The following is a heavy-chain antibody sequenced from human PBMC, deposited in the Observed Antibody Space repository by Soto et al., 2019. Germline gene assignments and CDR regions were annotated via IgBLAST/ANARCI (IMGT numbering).Heavy chain of an antibody. CDR1: GGSFSDSY. J-gene: IGHJ6*02. V-gene: IGHV4-34*01. D-gene: IGHD6-13*01. Sequence: PSETLSLTCGFYGGSFSDSYWTWVRQAPGKGLEWIGEISQSGVPNYNPSLKSRVTISVDTSKNQFSLNLRSVSAADTAVYYCARRRGSWFRGQHYYGMDVWGQGTTVTVS. CDR3: ARRRGSWFRGQHYYGMDV. CDR2: ISQSGVP.